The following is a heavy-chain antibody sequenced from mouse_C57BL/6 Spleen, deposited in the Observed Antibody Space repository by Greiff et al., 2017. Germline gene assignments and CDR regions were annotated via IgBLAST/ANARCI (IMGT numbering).Heavy chain of an antibody. CDR2: IDPEDGDT. CDR3: TLITTVVATPYYFDY. CDR1: GFNIKDYY. Sequence: VQLKESGAELVRPGASVKLSCTASGFNIKDYYMHWVKQRPEQGLEWIGRIDPEDGDTEYAPKFQGKATMTADTSSNTAYLQLSSLTSEDTAVYYCTLITTVVATPYYFDYWGQGTTLTVSS. J-gene: IGHJ2*01. V-gene: IGHV14-1*01. D-gene: IGHD1-1*01.